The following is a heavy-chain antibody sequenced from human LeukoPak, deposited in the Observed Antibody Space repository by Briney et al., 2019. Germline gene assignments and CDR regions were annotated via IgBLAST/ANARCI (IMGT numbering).Heavy chain of an antibody. V-gene: IGHV3-7*01. CDR3: ARDPARVSNWTPDY. D-gene: IGHD1-20*01. Sequence: PGGSLRLSCAAPGFTFSSYWMSWVRQAPGKGLEWVANIKQDGSEKYYVDSVKGRFTISRDNAKNSLYLQMNSLRAEDTAVYYCARDPARVSNWTPDYWGQGTLVTVSS. CDR2: IKQDGSEK. CDR1: GFTFSSYW. J-gene: IGHJ4*02.